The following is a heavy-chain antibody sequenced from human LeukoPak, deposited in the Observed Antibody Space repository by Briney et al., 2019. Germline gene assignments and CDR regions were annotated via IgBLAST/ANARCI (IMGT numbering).Heavy chain of an antibody. Sequence: SQTLSLTCTVSGVSISSANYYWSWIRQPAGKGLEWIGRIYTSGSTNYNPSLKSRVTISVDTSKNQFSLKLSSVTAADTAVYYCAGRQLWLTDNWFDPWGQGTLVTVSS. CDR3: AGRQLWLTDNWFDP. CDR1: GVSISSANYY. V-gene: IGHV4-61*02. CDR2: IYTSGST. D-gene: IGHD5-18*01. J-gene: IGHJ5*02.